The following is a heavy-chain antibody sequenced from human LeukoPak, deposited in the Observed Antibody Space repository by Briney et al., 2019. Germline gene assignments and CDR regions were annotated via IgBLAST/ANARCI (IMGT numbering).Heavy chain of an antibody. Sequence: GGSLRLSCAASGFTFSSYSMNWVRQAPGKGLEWVSSISSSSSYIYYADSVKGRFTISRDNAKNSLYLQMNSLRAEDTAVYYCARDYYDSSGYYYSIHGMDVWGRGTTVTVSS. CDR1: GFTFSSYS. D-gene: IGHD3-22*01. CDR2: ISSSSSYI. CDR3: ARDYYDSSGYYYSIHGMDV. J-gene: IGHJ6*02. V-gene: IGHV3-21*01.